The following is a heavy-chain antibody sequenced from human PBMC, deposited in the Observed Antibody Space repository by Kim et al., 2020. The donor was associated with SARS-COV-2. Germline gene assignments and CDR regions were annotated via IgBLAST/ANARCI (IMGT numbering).Heavy chain of an antibody. CDR1: GFTFDDYA. V-gene: IGHV3-9*01. D-gene: IGHD3-10*02. J-gene: IGHJ4*02. CDR2: ISRDSGSI. CDR3: VKHSGSLLFGELVDYLHY. Sequence: GGSLRLSCEGSGFTFDDYAMHWVRHAPGKGLEWVAGISRDSGSIGYADSVKGRFAISRDNAKNSLYLQMNSLKPDDTALYHCVKHSGSLLFGELVDYLHYWGQGTLVTVSS.